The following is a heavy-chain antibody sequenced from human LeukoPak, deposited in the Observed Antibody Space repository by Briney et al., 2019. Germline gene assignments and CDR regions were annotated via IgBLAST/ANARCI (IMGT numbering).Heavy chain of an antibody. CDR2: IIPILGIA. J-gene: IGHJ5*02. CDR1: GGTFSSYA. V-gene: IGHV1-69*04. Sequence: ASVKVSCKASGGTFSSYAISWVRQAPGQGLEWMGRIIPILGIANYAQKFQGRVTMTEDTSTDTAYMELSSLRSEDTAVYYCTTRPWGDSKNWFDPWGQGTLVTVSS. CDR3: TTRPWGDSKNWFDP. D-gene: IGHD6-13*01.